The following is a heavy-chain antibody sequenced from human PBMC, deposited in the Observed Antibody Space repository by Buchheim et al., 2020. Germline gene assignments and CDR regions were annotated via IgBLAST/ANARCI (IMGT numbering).Heavy chain of an antibody. J-gene: IGHJ6*02. V-gene: IGHV3-33*01. D-gene: IGHD6-19*01. Sequence: QVQLVESGGGVVQPGRSLRLSCAASGFTFSSYGMHWVRQAPGKGLEWVAVIWYDGSNKYYADSAKGRFTISRDNSKNTLYLQMNSLRAEDTAVYYCARYSSGWYYYYYGMDVWGQGTT. CDR3: ARYSSGWYYYYYGMDV. CDR1: GFTFSSYG. CDR2: IWYDGSNK.